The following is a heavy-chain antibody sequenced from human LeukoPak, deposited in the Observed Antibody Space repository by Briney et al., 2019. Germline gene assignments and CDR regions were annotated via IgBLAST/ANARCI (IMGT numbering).Heavy chain of an antibody. V-gene: IGHV1-46*01. Sequence: ASVKVSCKASGYTFTSYYLHWVRQAPGQGLEWMGIINPSDDSTSYAQKFQGRFTMTRDTSTNTVYMELYSLRSEDTAVYYCVRDGRIAVAGPYYFDYWGQGTLVTVSS. D-gene: IGHD6-19*01. CDR2: INPSDDST. J-gene: IGHJ4*02. CDR3: VRDGRIAVAGPYYFDY. CDR1: GYTFTSYY.